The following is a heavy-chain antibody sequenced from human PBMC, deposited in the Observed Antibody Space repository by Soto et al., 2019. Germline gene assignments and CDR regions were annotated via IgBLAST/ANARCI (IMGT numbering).Heavy chain of an antibody. V-gene: IGHV1-18*01. CDR2: ISAYNGNT. Sequence: QVQLVQSGAEVKKPGASVKVSCKAFGYTFTSYGINWVRQAPGQGLEWMGWISAYNGNTNSAQKLQGRVTMTTDTSTSTAYMELRSLRSDDTAVYYCARDYYDRSGYYLAYFDYWGQGTLVTVSS. CDR3: ARDYYDRSGYYLAYFDY. D-gene: IGHD3-22*01. J-gene: IGHJ4*02. CDR1: GYTFTSYG.